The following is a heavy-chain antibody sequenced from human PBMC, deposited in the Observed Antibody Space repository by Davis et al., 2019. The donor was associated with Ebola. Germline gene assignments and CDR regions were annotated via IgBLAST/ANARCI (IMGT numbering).Heavy chain of an antibody. CDR2: IHCDADE. CDR3: AHRLVRSGYDPFDD. CDR1: GFSLSTSGVT. D-gene: IGHD5-12*01. Sequence: SGPTLAQPTQTLTLTCSFSGFSLSTSGVTVGWIRQSPGKALEWLPLIHCDADERYSPSLESRLTITKDTSKTQVVLTMTNMDPVDTGTYYCAHRLVRSGYDPFDDWGQGILVTVSS. J-gene: IGHJ4*02. V-gene: IGHV2-5*02.